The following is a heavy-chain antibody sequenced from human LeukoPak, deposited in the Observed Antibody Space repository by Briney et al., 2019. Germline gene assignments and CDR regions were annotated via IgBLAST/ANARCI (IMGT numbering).Heavy chain of an antibody. CDR2: SNHSGNT. V-gene: IGHV4-34*01. CDR1: GESFSGYY. D-gene: IGHD2-15*01. Sequence: SETLSLTCAVYGESFSGYYWTWIRQPPGEGLEWIGESNHSGNTNYNPSLKSRVTISVDTSKNQFSLKLSSVTAADTAVYYCASGRGCSGGSCYFQSNTYNWFVLWGQGALVTVSS. CDR3: ASGRGCSGGSCYFQSNTYNWFVL. J-gene: IGHJ5*02.